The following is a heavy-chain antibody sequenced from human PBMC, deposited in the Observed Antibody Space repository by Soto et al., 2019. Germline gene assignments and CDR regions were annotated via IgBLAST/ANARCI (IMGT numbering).Heavy chain of an antibody. CDR2: IWYDGSNK. J-gene: IGHJ3*02. CDR3: ARSIDALDI. Sequence: QVQLVESGGGVVQPGRSLRLSCAASGFTFSSYGMHWVRQAPGKGLEWVAVIWYDGSNKYYADSVKGRFTISRDNSKSALYLQMNRLRAQDTAVYYSARSIDALDIWGQGTMVTVSS. D-gene: IGHD6-6*01. V-gene: IGHV3-33*01. CDR1: GFTFSSYG.